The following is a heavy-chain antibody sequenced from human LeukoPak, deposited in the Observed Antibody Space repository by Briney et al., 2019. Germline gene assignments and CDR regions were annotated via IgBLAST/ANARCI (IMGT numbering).Heavy chain of an antibody. CDR2: MSAYNGTT. V-gene: IGHV1-18*01. Sequence: ASGKVCCKASGYTFTGYGISWVRQAPGQGVEGLGGMSAYNGTTNYAPKLQGRVTMTTDTSTRTAYMELRSLRSDDTAVYYCARLGSSFSSSARALGYWGQGTLVTVSS. CDR1: GYTFTGYG. D-gene: IGHD6-6*01. J-gene: IGHJ4*02. CDR3: ARLGSSFSSSARALGY.